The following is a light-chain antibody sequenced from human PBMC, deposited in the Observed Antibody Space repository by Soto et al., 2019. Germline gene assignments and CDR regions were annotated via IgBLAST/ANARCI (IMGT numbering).Light chain of an antibody. CDR1: QTISVY. J-gene: IGKJ4*01. V-gene: IGKV1-39*01. CDR2: TAS. Sequence: DIQMTQSPSSLSASVGDTVTITCRASQTISVYLNWYQQIPGKAPKLLIYTASTLQTGVPSRFSGSGSGTDFTLTISSLQPEDVETYYWQKYNSAPLTFGGGTKVEIK. CDR3: QKYNSAPLT.